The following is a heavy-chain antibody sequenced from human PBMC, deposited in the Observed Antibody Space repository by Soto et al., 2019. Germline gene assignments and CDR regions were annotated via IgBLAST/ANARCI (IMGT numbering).Heavy chain of an antibody. Sequence: KPSETLSLTCTVSGASIDSYYWNWIRQPPGKGLEWIGYIYYSGSTTYNPSLKTRVTISVDRSKNQFSLKLTSVTAAVTAVYYCARDRTHFDSSAYYSGLDVWGQGTTVTVSS. D-gene: IGHD3-22*01. CDR2: IYYSGST. J-gene: IGHJ6*02. CDR3: ARDRTHFDSSAYYSGLDV. CDR1: GASIDSYY. V-gene: IGHV4-59*13.